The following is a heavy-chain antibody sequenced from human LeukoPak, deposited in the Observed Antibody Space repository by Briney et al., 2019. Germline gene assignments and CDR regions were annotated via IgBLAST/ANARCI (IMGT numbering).Heavy chain of an antibody. Sequence: GASVKVSCKASGYTFSSYGISWVRQAPGQGLEWMGWISAYNGNTKNAQKLQGRVTMTTDTSTSTAYMELRSLRSDDTAVYYCAKAANEWELLAGYFDYWGQGTLVTVSS. J-gene: IGHJ4*02. V-gene: IGHV1-18*01. CDR3: AKAANEWELLAGYFDY. CDR1: GYTFSSYG. CDR2: ISAYNGNT. D-gene: IGHD1-26*01.